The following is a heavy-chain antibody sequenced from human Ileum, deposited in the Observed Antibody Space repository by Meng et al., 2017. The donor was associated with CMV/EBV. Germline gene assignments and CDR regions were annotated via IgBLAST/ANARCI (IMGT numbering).Heavy chain of an antibody. CDR2: IYHGGST. CDR3: ARGPGGFGDFNFDY. Sequence: QVALQVAGPGLLKTCETLSPPCTVSGYSITSCYWSWIRQPAGKALEWIGRIYHGGSTNYNPSLKSRVTLSVDTSKNQFSMRLTSVTAADTAVYYCARGPGGFGDFNFDYWGQGTLVTVSS. V-gene: IGHV4-4*07. D-gene: IGHD3-16*01. J-gene: IGHJ4*02. CDR1: GYSITSCY.